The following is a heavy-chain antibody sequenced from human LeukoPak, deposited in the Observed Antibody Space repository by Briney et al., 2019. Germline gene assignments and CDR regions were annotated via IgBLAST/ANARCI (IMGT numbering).Heavy chain of an antibody. V-gene: IGHV1-8*03. D-gene: IGHD1-1*01. Sequence: ASVKVSFMASGYTFTSYDINWVRQATGQGLEWMGWMNPNSGNTGYAQKFQGRVTITRNTSISTAYMELSSLRSEDTAVYYCARVTKDDSFDIWGQGTMVTVSS. CDR1: GYTFTSYD. CDR2: MNPNSGNT. J-gene: IGHJ3*02. CDR3: ARVTKDDSFDI.